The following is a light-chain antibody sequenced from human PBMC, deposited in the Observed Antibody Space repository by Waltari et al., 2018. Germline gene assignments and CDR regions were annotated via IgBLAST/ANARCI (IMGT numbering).Light chain of an antibody. J-gene: IGKJ3*01. V-gene: IGKV1-33*01. CDR3: QQHDHLPFT. CDR2: DAS. CDR1: QDIANY. Sequence: DIQMTQSPSSLSASVGDGVTITCQASQDIANYLNWYQQKPGKAPKLLVYDASHLHSGVPSRFSGSGSGTHFTFTITGLQPEDIATYYCQQHDHLPFTFGPGTKVDIK.